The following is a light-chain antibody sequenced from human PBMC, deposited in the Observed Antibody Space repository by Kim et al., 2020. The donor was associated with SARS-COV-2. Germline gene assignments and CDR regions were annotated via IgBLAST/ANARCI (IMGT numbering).Light chain of an antibody. CDR3: QQRSDSPLT. J-gene: IGKJ4*01. Sequence: EIVLTQSPATLSLSPGERATLSCRASQSVGTSLVWYQQKVGRAPPLLIYDASKSATNSPANCSGSWSGTDFTLTISSLESEDFAVYYCQQRSDSPLTFGGGTKVDIK. V-gene: IGKV3-11*01. CDR1: QSVGTS. CDR2: DAS.